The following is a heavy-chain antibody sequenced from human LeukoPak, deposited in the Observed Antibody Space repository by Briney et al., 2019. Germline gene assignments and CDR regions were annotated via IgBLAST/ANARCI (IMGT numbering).Heavy chain of an antibody. CDR2: IWPGEADT. V-gene: IGHV5-51*01. D-gene: IGHD2-2*02. CDR3: ARHYTRKNWSAG. CDR1: GYRFTRYC. J-gene: IGHJ5*02. Sequence: MRGESLKSSCKSSGYRFTRYCIPGAPHLPGKGLEWMGMIWPGEADTRYSPSFPGQATMSVDKSINRAYLQWSRLKASDTCMYYCARHYTRKNWSAGGGQ.